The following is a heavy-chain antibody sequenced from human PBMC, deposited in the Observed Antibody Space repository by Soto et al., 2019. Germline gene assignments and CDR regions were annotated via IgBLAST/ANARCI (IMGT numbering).Heavy chain of an antibody. V-gene: IGHV1-3*01. CDR3: ALCFRGGDADWFDP. CDR2: INAGNGNT. CDR1: GYTFTSYA. Sequence: ASVKVSCKASGYTFTSYAMHWVRQAPGQRLEWMGWINAGNGNTKYSQKFQGRVTITRDTSASTAYMELSSLRSEDTAVYYCALCFRGGDADWFDPWGQGTLVTVSS. J-gene: IGHJ5*02. D-gene: IGHD2-21*02.